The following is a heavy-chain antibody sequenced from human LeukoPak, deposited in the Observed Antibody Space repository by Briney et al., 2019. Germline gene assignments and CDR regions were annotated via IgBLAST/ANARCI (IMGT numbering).Heavy chain of an antibody. CDR3: IKVIMFAFDI. Sequence: GGSLRLSCAASGFIFSNYPMHWVRQAPGKGLEWVSAISGSGGTTHYADSVKGRFTISRDNSKNTMYLQMNSLRAEDTAIYYCIKVIMFAFDIWGQGTMVTVSS. CDR1: GFIFSNYP. J-gene: IGHJ3*02. V-gene: IGHV3-23*01. CDR2: ISGSGGTT. D-gene: IGHD3-10*02.